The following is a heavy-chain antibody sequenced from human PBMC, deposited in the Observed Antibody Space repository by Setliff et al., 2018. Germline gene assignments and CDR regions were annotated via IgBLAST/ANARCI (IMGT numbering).Heavy chain of an antibody. CDR1: GVSINSLTW. V-gene: IGHV4-4*02. CDR2: IYYSGTT. D-gene: IGHD6-19*01. J-gene: IGHJ4*02. Sequence: PSETLSLTCAVSGVSINSLTWWSWIRQPPGKGLEWIGNIYYSGTTYSNPSLKSRVTISVDTSKNQFSLKLSSVTAADTAVYYCARGRAGHSGHWGQGTLVTVSS. CDR3: ARGRAGHSGH.